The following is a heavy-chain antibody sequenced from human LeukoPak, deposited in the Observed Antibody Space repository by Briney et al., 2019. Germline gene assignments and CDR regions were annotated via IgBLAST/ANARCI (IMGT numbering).Heavy chain of an antibody. CDR2: INHRGGT. J-gene: IGHJ4*02. CDR1: GGSFSGYY. CDR3: ARGPRDSRRLGY. Sequence: SETLSLTCAVYGGSFSGYYWSWIRQPPGKGLEWIGEINHRGGTNYNPSLKSRVTISIDTSKNQFSLKLSSVTAADTAVYYCARGPRDSRRLGYWGQGTLVTVSS. D-gene: IGHD3-22*01. V-gene: IGHV4-34*01.